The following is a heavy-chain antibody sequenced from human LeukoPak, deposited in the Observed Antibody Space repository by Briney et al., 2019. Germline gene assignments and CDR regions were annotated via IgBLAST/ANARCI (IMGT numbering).Heavy chain of an antibody. Sequence: SETLSLTCAVSGYSISSGYYWGWIRQPPGKGLEWIGSIYHSGSTYYNPSLKSRVTISVDTSKNQFSLKLSSVTAADTAVYYCARSPWIQLWLGAFDIWGQGTMVTVSS. J-gene: IGHJ3*02. CDR1: GYSISSGYY. V-gene: IGHV4-38-2*01. CDR3: ARSPWIQLWLGAFDI. CDR2: IYHSGST. D-gene: IGHD5-18*01.